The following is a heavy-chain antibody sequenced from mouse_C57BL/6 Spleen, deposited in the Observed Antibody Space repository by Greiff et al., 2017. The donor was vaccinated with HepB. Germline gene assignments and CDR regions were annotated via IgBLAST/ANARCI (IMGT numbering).Heavy chain of an antibody. V-gene: IGHV1-26*01. CDR1: GYTFTDYY. CDR2: INPNNGGT. CDR3: ARDHRGYFDV. J-gene: IGHJ1*03. Sequence: EVQLQQSGPELVKPGASVKISCKASGYTFTDYYMNWVKQSHGKSLEWIGDINPNNGGTSYNQKFKGKATLTVDKSSSTAYMELRSLTSEDSAVYYCARDHRGYFDVWGTGTTVTVSS.